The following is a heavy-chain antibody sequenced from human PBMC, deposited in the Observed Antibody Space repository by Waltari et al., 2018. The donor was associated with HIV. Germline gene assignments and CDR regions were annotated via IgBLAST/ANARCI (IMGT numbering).Heavy chain of an antibody. D-gene: IGHD3-3*01. CDR2: IYSGGST. V-gene: IGHV3-53*01. J-gene: IGHJ4*02. Sequence: EVQLVEPGGGWVQPGGSLRLPSAASGFTVSSTTMSWVRQAPGKGLEWVSVIYSGGSTYYADSVKGRFTISRDNSKNTLYLQMNSLRAEDTAVYYCARDSPTIGDYWGQGTLVTVSS. CDR3: ARDSPTIGDY. CDR1: GFTVSSTT.